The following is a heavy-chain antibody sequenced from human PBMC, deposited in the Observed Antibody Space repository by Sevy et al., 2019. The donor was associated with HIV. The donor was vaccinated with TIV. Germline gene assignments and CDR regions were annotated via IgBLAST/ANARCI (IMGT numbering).Heavy chain of an antibody. J-gene: IGHJ4*02. CDR2: IYPGDSDT. D-gene: IGHD3-22*01. V-gene: IGHV5-51*01. CDR3: ARTIPTQEYDSSGYSDGFDY. CDR1: GYSFTSYW. Sequence: GESLKSSCKGSGYSFTSYWIGWVRQMPGKGLEWMGIIYPGDSDTRYSPSFQGQVTISADKSISTAYLKWSSLKASDTAMYYCARTIPTQEYDSSGYSDGFDYWGQGTLVTVSS.